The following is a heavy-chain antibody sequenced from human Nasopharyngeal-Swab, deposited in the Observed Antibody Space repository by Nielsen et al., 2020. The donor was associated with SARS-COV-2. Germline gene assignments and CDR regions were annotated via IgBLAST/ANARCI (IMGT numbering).Heavy chain of an antibody. V-gene: IGHV4-34*01. Sequence: RQAPGKGLEWIGEINHSGSTNYNPSLKSRVTISVDTSKNQFSLKLSSVTAADTAVYYCARGSLVVVTIAPFDYWGQGTLLTVSS. D-gene: IGHD3-22*01. CDR3: ARGSLVVVTIAPFDY. J-gene: IGHJ4*02. CDR2: INHSGST.